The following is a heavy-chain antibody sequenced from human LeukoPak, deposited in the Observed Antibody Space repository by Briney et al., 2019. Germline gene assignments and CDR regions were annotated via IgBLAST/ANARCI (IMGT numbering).Heavy chain of an antibody. CDR3: ARVVGNTNFDS. Sequence: SGTLSLTCAVSGASISGTDWWSWVRQPPGKGLEWIGEIYHTGSTNYNPSLESRVTISVNKSKSHFSLKVTSVTAADTAIYYCARVVGNTNFDSWGQGALVTVSS. D-gene: IGHD2-21*01. V-gene: IGHV4-4*02. J-gene: IGHJ4*02. CDR2: IYHTGST. CDR1: GASISGTDW.